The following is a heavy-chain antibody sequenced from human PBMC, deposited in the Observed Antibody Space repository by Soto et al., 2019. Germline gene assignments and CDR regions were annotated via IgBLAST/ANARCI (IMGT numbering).Heavy chain of an antibody. V-gene: IGHV3-11*01. D-gene: IGHD2-8*01. CDR3: ASGTNGAFFVY. J-gene: IGHJ4*02. Sequence: GGSLRLSCAASGFTFSDYYMSWIRQAPGKGLEWVSYISSRSSTIFYADSVKGRFTISRDNVKDSLYLQMNSLRAEDTAVYYCASGTNGAFFVYWGQGILVTVSS. CDR2: ISSRSSTI. CDR1: GFTFSDYY.